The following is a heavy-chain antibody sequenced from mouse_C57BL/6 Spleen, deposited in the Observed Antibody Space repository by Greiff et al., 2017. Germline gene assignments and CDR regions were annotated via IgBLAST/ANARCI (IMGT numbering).Heavy chain of an antibody. CDR3: ARWGYDYDGAMDY. CDR1: GYTFTDHT. D-gene: IGHD2-4*01. V-gene: IGHV1-78*01. J-gene: IGHJ4*01. Sequence: VQLQQSDAELVKPGASVKISCKVSGYTFTDHTIHWMKQRPEQGLEWIGYIYPRDGSTKYNEKFKGKATLTADKSSSTAYMQLHSLTSEDSSVYFCARWGYDYDGAMDYWGQGTSVTVSS. CDR2: IYPRDGST.